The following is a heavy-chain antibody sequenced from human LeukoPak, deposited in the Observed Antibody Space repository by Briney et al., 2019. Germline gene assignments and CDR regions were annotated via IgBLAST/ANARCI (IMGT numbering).Heavy chain of an antibody. V-gene: IGHV4-39*07. J-gene: IGHJ4*02. CDR1: GGPISTRNHY. Sequence: SETLSLTCTVTGGPISTRNHYWGWLRQPPGKGLEWIGSIGYTGTTNSNPSLKSRVTMSVDTSKNQFSLKLSSVTAADTAVYYCARGPTYGSAEPIDYWGQGTLVTVSS. CDR3: ARGPTYGSAEPIDY. CDR2: IGYTGTT. D-gene: IGHD3-10*01.